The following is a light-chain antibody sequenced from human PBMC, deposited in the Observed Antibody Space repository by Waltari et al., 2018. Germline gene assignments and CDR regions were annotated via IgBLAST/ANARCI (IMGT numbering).Light chain of an antibody. Sequence: QSALTQPRSVSGSPGQSVTISCTGTSSDIGAYTYVSWYQRHPGKAPKLMIYDVTKRPSGVPDPFSGSKSGKPASLTISRLQADDEADYYCCSYAGSYFMVFGGGTQLTVL. CDR2: DVT. J-gene: IGLJ3*02. V-gene: IGLV2-11*01. CDR1: SSDIGAYTY. CDR3: CSYAGSYFMV.